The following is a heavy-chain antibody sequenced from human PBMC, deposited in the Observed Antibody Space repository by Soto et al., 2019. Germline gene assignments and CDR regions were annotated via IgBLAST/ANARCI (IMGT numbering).Heavy chain of an antibody. CDR3: ARGGCTDGVCTYYFDY. V-gene: IGHV1-2*02. Sequence: GASVKFSWKASGYTFTEYYIHWVRQAPGQGLEWMGWINPSSGVTKSAQRFQGSVTMTRXTXXTXXXMXMTXLTSDDTAVYYCARGGCTDGVCTYYFDYWG. D-gene: IGHD2-8*01. CDR2: INPSSGVT. J-gene: IGHJ4*01. CDR1: GYTFTEYY.